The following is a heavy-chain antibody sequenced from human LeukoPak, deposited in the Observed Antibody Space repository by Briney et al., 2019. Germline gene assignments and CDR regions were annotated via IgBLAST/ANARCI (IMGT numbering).Heavy chain of an antibody. Sequence: SETLSLTCTVSGGSISTYYWSWIRQPPGKGLEWIGYIYYSGSTNYRPSLKSRVTMSVDTSKNQFSLKLSSVTAADTAVYYCAREGVTHNWFDPWGQGTLVTVSS. J-gene: IGHJ5*02. V-gene: IGHV4-59*01. CDR2: IYYSGST. CDR1: GGSISTYY. CDR3: AREGVTHNWFDP. D-gene: IGHD4-23*01.